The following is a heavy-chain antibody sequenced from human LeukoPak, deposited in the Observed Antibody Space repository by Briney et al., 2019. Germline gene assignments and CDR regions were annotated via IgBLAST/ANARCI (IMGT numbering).Heavy chain of an antibody. CDR1: GGSISSGSYY. CDR3: VRXLLNRYFYDSSGYPIPDY. D-gene: IGHD3-22*01. CDR2: IYYSGST. V-gene: IGHV4-39*01. J-gene: IGHJ4*02. Sequence: PPETLSLTCTVSGGSISSGSYYWGWIRQPPGKGLEWIGSIYYSGSTYYNPSLKGRVTISVDTSKIQFSLKLSSVTAADTAVYYCVRXLLNRYFYDSSGYPIPDYWGQGTLVTVSS.